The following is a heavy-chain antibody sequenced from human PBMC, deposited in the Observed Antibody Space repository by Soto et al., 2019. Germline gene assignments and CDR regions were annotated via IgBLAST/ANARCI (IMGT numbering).Heavy chain of an antibody. D-gene: IGHD6-19*01. Sequence: PSQPLCLTCTVSGYSIILGSYWAWIRQPPGKGPEWIASIYHGGTTFYNPSLKSRSTISVDTSNNQFSLKLTSVTAADTAVYYCARVHVMVVAGSTFDYWGHGTLVTVS. CDR3: ARVHVMVVAGSTFDY. V-gene: IGHV4-38-2*02. CDR1: GYSIILGSY. CDR2: IYHGGTT. J-gene: IGHJ4*01.